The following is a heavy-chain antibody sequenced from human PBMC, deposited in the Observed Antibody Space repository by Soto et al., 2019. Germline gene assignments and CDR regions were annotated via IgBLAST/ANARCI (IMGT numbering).Heavy chain of an antibody. CDR1: GGSFSGYY. CDR2: INHSGST. V-gene: IGHV4-34*01. J-gene: IGHJ6*02. D-gene: IGHD4-17*01. Sequence: QVQLQQWGAGLLKPSETLSLPCADYGGSFSGYYWSWIRQPPGKGLEWLGEINHSGSTNYNPYLKSRVTISVDTSKNQFSLKLSSVTAADAAVYYCARGTVTTFGYYYYGMDVWGQGTTVTVSS. CDR3: ARGTVTTFGYYYYGMDV.